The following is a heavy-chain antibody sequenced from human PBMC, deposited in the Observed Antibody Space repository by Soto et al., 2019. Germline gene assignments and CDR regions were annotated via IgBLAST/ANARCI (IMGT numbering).Heavy chain of an antibody. CDR2: IYRNGSA. CDR1: GGSIRNYA. CDR3: AKERLKVVSGWLDP. V-gene: IGHV4-4*07. J-gene: IGHJ5*02. D-gene: IGHD2-15*01. Sequence: PAETLSLTCTASGGSIRNYAMSWIRQPAGKGLEWVGRIYRNGSATYNPSPRSRVTMSLDTSKSQYSLKLTSVTAADTVVYYCAKERLKVVSGWLDPWGQGTLVTVSS.